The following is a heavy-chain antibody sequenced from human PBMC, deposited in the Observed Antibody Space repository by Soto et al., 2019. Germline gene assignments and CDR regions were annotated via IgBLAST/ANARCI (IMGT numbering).Heavy chain of an antibody. CDR1: GYTFTSYD. V-gene: IGHV1-8*01. D-gene: IGHD3-3*01. Sequence: ASVKVSCKASGYTFTSYDINWVRQATGQGLEWMGWMNPNSGNTGYAQKFQGRVTMTRNTSISTAYMELSSLRSEDTAVYYCARGSITIFGVVTNNWFDPWGQGTLVIVSS. J-gene: IGHJ5*02. CDR3: ARGSITIFGVVTNNWFDP. CDR2: MNPNSGNT.